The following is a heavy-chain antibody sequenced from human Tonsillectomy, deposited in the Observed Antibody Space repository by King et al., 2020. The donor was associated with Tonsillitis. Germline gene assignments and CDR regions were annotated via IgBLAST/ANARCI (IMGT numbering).Heavy chain of an antibody. J-gene: IGHJ3*02. CDR2: ITSNSIYT. V-gene: IGHV3-21*01. D-gene: IGHD1-26*01. Sequence: VQLVESGGGLVKPGGSLRLSCAASGFPFSTSNMNRVRQAPGKGLEWVSSITSNSIYTYYADSVKGRFTVSRDSAKNSLYLQMDSLRVEDTAVYYCARAGGSYCAFDIWGQGTMVTVSS. CDR3: ARAGGSYCAFDI. CDR1: GFPFSTSN.